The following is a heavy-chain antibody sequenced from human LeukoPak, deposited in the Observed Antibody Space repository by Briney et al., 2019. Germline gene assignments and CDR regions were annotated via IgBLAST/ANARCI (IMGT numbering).Heavy chain of an antibody. CDR2: IIPIFGTA. V-gene: IGHV1-69*13. J-gene: IGHJ4*02. D-gene: IGHD3-10*01. Sequence: SVKVSCKASGGTFSSYAISWVRQAPGQGPEWMGGIIPIFGTANYAQKFQGGVTITADESTSTAYMELSSLRSEDTAVYYCARAPITMVRGVIITRFDYWGQGTLVTVSS. CDR1: GGTFSSYA. CDR3: ARAPITMVRGVIITRFDY.